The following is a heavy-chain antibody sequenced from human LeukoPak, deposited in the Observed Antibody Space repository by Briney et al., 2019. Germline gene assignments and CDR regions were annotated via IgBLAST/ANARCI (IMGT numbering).Heavy chain of an antibody. CDR1: GYTFTSYY. J-gene: IGHJ4*02. Sequence: ASVKASCKASGYTFTSYYMHWVRQAPGQGLEWMGIINPSGGSTSYAQKFQGRVTMTRDMSTSTVYMELSSLRSEDTAVYYCGRGGGDTAMVTDSPVDYWGQGTLVTVSS. CDR3: GRGGGDTAMVTDSPVDY. V-gene: IGHV1-46*01. D-gene: IGHD5-18*01. CDR2: INPSGGST.